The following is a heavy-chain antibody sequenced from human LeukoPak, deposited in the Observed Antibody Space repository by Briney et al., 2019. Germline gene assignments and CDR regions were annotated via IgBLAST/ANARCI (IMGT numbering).Heavy chain of an antibody. Sequence: SVKVSCKASGFTFTSSAVQWVRQARGQRLEWIGWIVVGSGNTNYAQKFQERVTITRDMSTSTAYMELSSLRSEDAAVYYCAAATRSGSYYHGPYGMDVWGKETTVTVSS. CDR2: IVVGSGNT. CDR3: AAATRSGSYYHGPYGMDV. CDR1: GFTFTSSA. J-gene: IGHJ6*04. D-gene: IGHD3-10*01. V-gene: IGHV1-58*01.